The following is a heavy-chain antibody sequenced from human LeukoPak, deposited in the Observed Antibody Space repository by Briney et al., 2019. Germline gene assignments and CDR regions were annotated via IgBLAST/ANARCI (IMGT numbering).Heavy chain of an antibody. CDR3: ARARGSYFSFWFDP. J-gene: IGHJ5*02. CDR2: IHYSGST. V-gene: IGHV4-39*01. Sequence: PSGTLSLTCTVSGGSISSSSYYWGWIRQPPGKGLEWIGSIHYSGSTYYNPSLKSRVTISVDTSKNQFSLKLSSVTAADTAVYYCARARGSYFSFWFDPWGQGTLVTVSS. D-gene: IGHD1-26*01. CDR1: GGSISSSSYY.